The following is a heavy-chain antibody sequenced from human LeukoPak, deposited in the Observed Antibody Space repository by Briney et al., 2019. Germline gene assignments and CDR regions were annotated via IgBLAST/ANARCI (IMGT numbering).Heavy chain of an antibody. CDR2: IYPGDSDT. CDR3: ARSCRDGYRDFDY. J-gene: IGHJ4*02. V-gene: IGHV5-51*01. Sequence: SGESLKISCKGSGCSFTSYWIGWVRQMPGKGLEWMGIIYPGDSDTRYSPSFQGQVTISADKSISTAYLQWSSLKASDTAMYYCARSCRDGYRDFDYWGQGTLVTVSS. CDR1: GCSFTSYW. D-gene: IGHD5-24*01.